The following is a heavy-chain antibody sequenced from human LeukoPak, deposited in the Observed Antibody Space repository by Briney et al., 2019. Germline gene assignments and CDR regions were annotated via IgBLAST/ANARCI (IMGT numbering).Heavy chain of an antibody. CDR1: GFTFSSYG. J-gene: IGHJ4*02. Sequence: PGGSLRLSCAASGFTFSSYGMHWVRQAPGKGLEWVAFIRYDGSNKYYADSVKSRFTISRDNSKNTLYLQMNSLRAEDTAVYYCAKDAHYDYVWGRPYWGQGTLVTVSS. D-gene: IGHD3-16*01. CDR3: AKDAHYDYVWGRPY. V-gene: IGHV3-30*02. CDR2: IRYDGSNK.